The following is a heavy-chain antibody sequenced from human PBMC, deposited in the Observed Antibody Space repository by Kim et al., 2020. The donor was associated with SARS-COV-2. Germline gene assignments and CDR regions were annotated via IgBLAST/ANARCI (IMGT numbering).Heavy chain of an antibody. CDR3: ARPKQTDYDFWSGYDYYYYGMDV. V-gene: IGHV1-69*13. CDR1: GGTFSSYA. CDR2: IIPIFGTA. Sequence: SVKVSCKASGGTFSSYAISWVRQAPGQGLEWMGGIIPIFGTANYAQKFQGRVTITADESTSTAYMELSSLRSEDTAVYYCARPKQTDYDFWSGYDYYYYGMDVWGQGTTVTVSS. J-gene: IGHJ6*02. D-gene: IGHD3-3*01.